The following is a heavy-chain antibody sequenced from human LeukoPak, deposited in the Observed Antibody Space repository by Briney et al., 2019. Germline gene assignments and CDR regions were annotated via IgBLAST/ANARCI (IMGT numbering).Heavy chain of an antibody. V-gene: IGHV4-30-4*01. CDR3: ARVTRWAGLDF. J-gene: IGHJ4*02. CDR1: GGSISSGDKY. CDR2: IYYSAST. Sequence: KSSETLSLTCNVSGGSISSGDKYWSWIRQPPGKGLEWIGYIYYSASTYYNPSLKSRLTISVDTSENQFSLHLTSVTAADTAVYFCARVTRWAGLDFWGQGTLVTVSS. D-gene: IGHD5-24*01.